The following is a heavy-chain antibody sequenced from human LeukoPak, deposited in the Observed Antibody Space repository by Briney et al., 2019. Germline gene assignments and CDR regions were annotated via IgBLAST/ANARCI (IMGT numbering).Heavy chain of an antibody. CDR2: ISTTST. CDR3: ARVGYSSSCDY. CDR1: GFTFSRYS. D-gene: IGHD6-13*01. Sequence: PGGSLRLSCAASGFTFSRYSMNWVRQAPGKGLEWVSYISTTSTYYADSMKGRFTISRDNAKNSLYLQMNSLRAEDTAVYYCARVGYSSSCDYWGQGTLVTVSS. J-gene: IGHJ4*02. V-gene: IGHV3-21*01.